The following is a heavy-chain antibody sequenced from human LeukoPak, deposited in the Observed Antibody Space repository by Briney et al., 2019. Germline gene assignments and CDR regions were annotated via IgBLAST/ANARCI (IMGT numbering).Heavy chain of an antibody. J-gene: IGHJ4*02. CDR1: GGSFSAYY. CDR3: AREGDGYILFDY. D-gene: IGHD5-24*01. Sequence: SETLSLTCAVHGGSFSAYYWSWIRQPPGKGLEWIGEINHSGSTNYNPSLKSRVTISVDTSKNQFSLKLSSVTAADTAVYYCAREGDGYILFDYWGQGTLVTVSS. CDR2: INHSGST. V-gene: IGHV4-34*01.